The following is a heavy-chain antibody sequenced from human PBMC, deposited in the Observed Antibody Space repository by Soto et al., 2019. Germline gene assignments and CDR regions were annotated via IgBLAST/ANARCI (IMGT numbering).Heavy chain of an antibody. Sequence: GGSLRLSCAASGFTFSSYGMHWVRQAPGKGLEWVAVISYDGSNKYYADSVKGRFTISKDNSKNTLYLQMNSLRAEDTAVYYCAKSGAPYYDFWSGYFRPKENPDYWGQGTLVTVSS. CDR3: AKSGAPYYDFWSGYFRPKENPDY. CDR2: ISYDGSNK. J-gene: IGHJ4*02. V-gene: IGHV3-30*18. CDR1: GFTFSSYG. D-gene: IGHD3-3*01.